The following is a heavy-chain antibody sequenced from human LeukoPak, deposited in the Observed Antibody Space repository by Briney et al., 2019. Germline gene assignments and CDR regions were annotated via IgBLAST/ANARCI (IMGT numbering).Heavy chain of an antibody. D-gene: IGHD2-2*02. J-gene: IGHJ4*02. CDR2: IYSGGST. CDR3: ARDRCSSTSCYTHYFDY. CDR1: GFTVSTNY. V-gene: IGHV3-66*01. Sequence: GGSLRLSCAASGFTVSTNYMSWVRQAPGKGLEWLSVIYSGGSTYYTDSVKGRFTISRDNSKNTVYLQMNSLRGEDTAVYYCARDRCSSTSCYTHYFDYWGQGTLVTVSS.